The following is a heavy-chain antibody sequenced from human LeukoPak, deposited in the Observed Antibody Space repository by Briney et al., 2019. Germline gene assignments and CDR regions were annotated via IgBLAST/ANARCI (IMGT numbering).Heavy chain of an antibody. CDR2: IRSDGYHT. J-gene: IGHJ4*02. Sequence: GGSLRLSCGASGFVFDDYDMHWVRQAPGKGLEWVAFIRSDGYHTYYTDSVKGRFIIARDNFKNTLYLQMNSLRLEDMAVYYCAKPSGSGVDYWGRGTRVTVSS. CDR3: AKPSGSGVDY. D-gene: IGHD1-26*01. V-gene: IGHV3-30*02. CDR1: GFVFDDYD.